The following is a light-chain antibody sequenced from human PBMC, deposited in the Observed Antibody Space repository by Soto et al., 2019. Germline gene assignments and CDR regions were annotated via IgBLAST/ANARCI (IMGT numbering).Light chain of an antibody. J-gene: IGKJ4*01. CDR1: QGIRNS. Sequence: DIQLTQSPSFLSASVGDRVNITCRASQGIRNSLAWFQQKSGKAPNLLMHGESVLQSGVPSRFSGSGSGTEFTLTISSLQPEDFGTYYCQQLTTFPLTFGGGTKVEVK. V-gene: IGKV1-9*01. CDR2: GES. CDR3: QQLTTFPLT.